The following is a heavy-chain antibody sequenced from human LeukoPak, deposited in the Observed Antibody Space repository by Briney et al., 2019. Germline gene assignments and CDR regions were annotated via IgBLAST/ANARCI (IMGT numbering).Heavy chain of an antibody. V-gene: IGHV4-59*12. J-gene: IGHJ6*02. Sequence: SETLSLTCAVSGGSISSYYWSWIRQPPGKGLEWIGYIYYSGSTNYNPSLKSRVTISVDTSKNQFSLKLSSVTAADTAVYYCAREGDGSSWSDYYGMDVWGQGTTVTVSS. CDR3: AREGDGSSWSDYYGMDV. D-gene: IGHD6-13*01. CDR2: IYYSGST. CDR1: GGSISSYY.